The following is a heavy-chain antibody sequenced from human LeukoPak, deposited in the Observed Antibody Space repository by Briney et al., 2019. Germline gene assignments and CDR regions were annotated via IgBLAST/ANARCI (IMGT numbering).Heavy chain of an antibody. J-gene: IGHJ5*02. Sequence: PSETLSLTCTVSGGSISSYYWSWIRQPPGKGLEWIGYIYYSGSTNYNPSLKSRVTISVDTSKNQFSLKLRSVTAADTAVYYCARHNYYSNYGDWFDPWGQGTLVTVSS. D-gene: IGHD4-11*01. CDR3: ARHNYYSNYGDWFDP. CDR1: GGSISSYY. V-gene: IGHV4-59*08. CDR2: IYYSGST.